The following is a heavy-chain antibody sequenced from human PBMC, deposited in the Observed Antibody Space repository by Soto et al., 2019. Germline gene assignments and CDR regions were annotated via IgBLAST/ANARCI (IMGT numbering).Heavy chain of an antibody. CDR3: ARDGAAALTRGMDV. J-gene: IGHJ6*02. D-gene: IGHD6-13*01. V-gene: IGHV1-69*13. CDR2: IIPIFGTA. CDR1: GGTFSSYA. Sequence: ASVKVSCKASGGTFSSYAISWVRQAPGQGLEWMGGIIPIFGTANYAQKFQGRVTITADESTSTAYMELSSLRSEDTAVYYCARDGAAALTRGMDVWGQGTTVTSP.